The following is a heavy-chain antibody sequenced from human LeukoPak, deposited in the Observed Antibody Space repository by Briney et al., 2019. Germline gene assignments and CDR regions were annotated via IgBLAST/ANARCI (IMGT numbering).Heavy chain of an antibody. CDR2: IIPIFGTA. CDR1: GGTFSNYA. D-gene: IGHD3-10*01. CDR3: ARDLGDSFDY. Sequence: GASVKVSCKASGGTFSNYAISWVQQAPGQGLEWMGGIIPIFGTASYAQKFQGRVTITADESTSTAYMELSSLRSEDTAVYYCARDLGDSFDYWGQGTLVTVSS. V-gene: IGHV1-69*13. J-gene: IGHJ4*02.